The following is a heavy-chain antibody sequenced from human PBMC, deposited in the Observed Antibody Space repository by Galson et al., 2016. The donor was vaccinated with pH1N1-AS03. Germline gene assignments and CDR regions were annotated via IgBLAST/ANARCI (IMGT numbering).Heavy chain of an antibody. CDR1: GDSFSSYA. D-gene: IGHD1-14*01. CDR2: IIPIFGKP. V-gene: IGHV1-69*01. CDR3: ARDGPGIVRANAH. J-gene: IGHJ1*01. Sequence: SCKASGDSFSSYAFTWARLAPGHGLEWMGGIIPIFGKPQYAQKFQGRVTTTADESTTTVYMDLSSLISDDTAMYYCARDGPGIVRANAHWGQGTLVTVSS.